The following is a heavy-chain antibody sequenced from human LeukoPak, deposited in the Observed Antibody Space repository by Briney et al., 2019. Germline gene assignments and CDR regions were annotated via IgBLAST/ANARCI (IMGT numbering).Heavy chain of an antibody. CDR3: ARGPIVVVTPTSAYCMDV. J-gene: IGHJ6*03. CDR1: GFTFSDHY. Sequence: LRLSCAASGFTFSDHYMDWVRQPPGKGLEWIGEINHSGSTNYNPSLKSRVTISIDTSNNQFSLRLSSVTAADTAVYYCARGPIVVVTPTSAYCMDVWGKGTTVTVSS. D-gene: IGHD2-21*02. V-gene: IGHV4-34*01. CDR2: INHSGST.